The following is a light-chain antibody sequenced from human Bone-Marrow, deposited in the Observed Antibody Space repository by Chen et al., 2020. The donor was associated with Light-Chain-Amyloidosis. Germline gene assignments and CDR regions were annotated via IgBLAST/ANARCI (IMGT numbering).Light chain of an antibody. Sequence: NFMLTQPHSVSESPGKTVIISCTRSSGSIATNYVQWYQQRPGSSPTTVIYEDDQRPSGVPDRFSGSIDRSSNSASLTMSEQKTGDEADYYCQSYQGSSQGVFGGGTKLTVL. CDR1: SGSIATNY. J-gene: IGLJ3*02. V-gene: IGLV6-57*01. CDR2: EDD. CDR3: QSYQGSSQGV.